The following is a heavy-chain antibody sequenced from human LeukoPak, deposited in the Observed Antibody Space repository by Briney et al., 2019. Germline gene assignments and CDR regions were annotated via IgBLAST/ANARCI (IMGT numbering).Heavy chain of an antibody. V-gene: IGHV3-21*01. CDR3: ASRNYYGPGSPDY. CDR2: ISSSSSYI. CDR1: GFTFSSYS. J-gene: IGHJ4*02. D-gene: IGHD3-10*01. Sequence: PGGSLRLSCAASGFTFSSYSMNWVRQAPGKGLEWVSSISSSSSYIYYADSVKGRFTISRDNAKNSLYLQMNSLRAEDTAVYYCASRNYYGPGSPDYWGQGTLVTVSS.